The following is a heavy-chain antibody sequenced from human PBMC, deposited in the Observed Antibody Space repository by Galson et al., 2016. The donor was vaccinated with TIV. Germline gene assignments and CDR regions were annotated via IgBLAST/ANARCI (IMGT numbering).Heavy chain of an antibody. V-gene: IGHV6-1*01. J-gene: IGHJ6*02. CDR2: TYYRSEWNS. D-gene: IGHD5-24*01. Sequence: CAISGDSVSSNSAAWNWIRQSPSRGLEWLGRTYYRSEWNSDYAVSVRSRIVIKADRSKNQFFLQLNSVTPEDTAVYFCARGRSGYNSTYYYDGIDVWCQGTTVSVSS. CDR1: GDSVSSNSAA. CDR3: ARGRSGYNSTYYYDGIDV.